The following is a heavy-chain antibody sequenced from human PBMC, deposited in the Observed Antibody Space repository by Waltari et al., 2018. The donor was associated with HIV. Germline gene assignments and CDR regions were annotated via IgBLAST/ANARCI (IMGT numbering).Heavy chain of an antibody. CDR1: GGPISSYH. Sequence: QVQLQASGPGLVKPSETLSLPRTASGGPISSYHWRWIRQPAGKGLEWIGRIYTSGRTNYNPSLKSRVTMSVDASKNQFSLKLSSVTAADTAVYYCARSQWRGPFDYWGQGTLVTVSS. J-gene: IGHJ4*02. CDR2: IYTSGRT. V-gene: IGHV4-4*07. CDR3: ARSQWRGPFDY. D-gene: IGHD6-19*01.